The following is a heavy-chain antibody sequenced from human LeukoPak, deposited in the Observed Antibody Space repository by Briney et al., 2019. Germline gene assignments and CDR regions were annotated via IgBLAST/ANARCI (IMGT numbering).Heavy chain of an antibody. CDR2: ISYDGSNK. D-gene: IGHD6-13*01. V-gene: IGHV3-30-3*01. CDR1: GFTFSSYA. CDR3: ARVQAAGRNGTDY. J-gene: IGHJ4*02. Sequence: GGSLLLSCAASGFTFSSYAMHWVRPAPGKGLEWVAVISYDGSNKYYADSVKGRFTISRDNSKNTLYLQMNSLRAEDTAVYYCARVQAAGRNGTDYWGQGTLVTVSS.